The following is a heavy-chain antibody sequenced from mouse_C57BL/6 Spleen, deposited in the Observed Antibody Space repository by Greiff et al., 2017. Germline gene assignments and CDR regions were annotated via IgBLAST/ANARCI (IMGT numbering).Heavy chain of an antibody. CDR1: GYSITSGYY. CDR3: ARDHTTVVEDYAMDY. Sequence: EVHLVESGPGLVKPSQSLSLTCSVTGYSITSGYYWNWIRQFPGNKLEWMGYISYDGSNNYNPSLKNRISITRDTSKNQFFLKLNSVTTEDTATYYCARDHTTVVEDYAMDYWGQGTSVTVSS. CDR2: ISYDGSN. V-gene: IGHV3-6*01. J-gene: IGHJ4*01. D-gene: IGHD1-1*01.